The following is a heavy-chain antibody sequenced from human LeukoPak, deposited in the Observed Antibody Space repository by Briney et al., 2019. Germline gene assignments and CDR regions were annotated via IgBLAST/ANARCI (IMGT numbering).Heavy chain of an antibody. Sequence: PSEALSLTCTVSGGSTSSGDYYWSWIRQPPGKGLEWIGYIYYSGSTYYNPSLKSRVTISVVTSKNQFSLKLSSVTAADTAVYYCARYGREVTTFDYWGQGTLVTVSS. CDR2: IYYSGST. CDR3: ARYGREVTTFDY. J-gene: IGHJ4*02. V-gene: IGHV4-30-4*01. D-gene: IGHD4-17*01. CDR1: GGSTSSGDYY.